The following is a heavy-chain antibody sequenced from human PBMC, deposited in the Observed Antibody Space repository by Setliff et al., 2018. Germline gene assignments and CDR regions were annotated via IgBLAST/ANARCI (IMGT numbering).Heavy chain of an antibody. CDR1: GFTFSNAW. V-gene: IGHV3-15*01. D-gene: IGHD6-19*01. Sequence: GESLKISCAASGFTFSNAWMSWVRQAPGKGLEWVGRIKSKTDGGTTDYAAPVKGRFTISRDDSKNTLYLQMNSLKTEDTAVYYCKGSGWRSMAFDIWGQGTTVTVSS. CDR2: IKSKTDGGTT. J-gene: IGHJ3*02. CDR3: KGSGWRSMAFDI.